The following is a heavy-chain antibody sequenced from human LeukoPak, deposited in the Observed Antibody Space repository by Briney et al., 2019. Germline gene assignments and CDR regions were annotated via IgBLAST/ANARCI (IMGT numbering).Heavy chain of an antibody. V-gene: IGHV4-39*07. Sequence: PSETLSLTCTVSGGSISSSSYYWGWIRQPPGKGLEWIGSIYYSGSTYYNPSLKSRVTISVDTSKNQFSLKLSSVTAADTAVYYCARGGPRGGYYDSSGYYYNYWGQGTLVTVSS. D-gene: IGHD3-22*01. J-gene: IGHJ4*02. CDR3: ARGGPRGGYYDSSGYYYNY. CDR1: GGSISSSSYY. CDR2: IYYSGST.